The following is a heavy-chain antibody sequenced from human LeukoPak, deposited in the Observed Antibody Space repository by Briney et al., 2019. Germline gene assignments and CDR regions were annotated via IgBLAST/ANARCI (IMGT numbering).Heavy chain of an antibody. CDR1: GGSISSSDYY. J-gene: IGHJ4*02. CDR2: IYYSGNT. D-gene: IGHD5-18*01. CDR3: ARVQYSYGLAFDY. Sequence: SETLSLTCTVSGGSISSSDYYWAWIRQSPGKGLEWIGTIYYSGNTYYNPSLKSRVTISVDKSKNQFSLKLSSVTAADTAVYYCARVQYSYGLAFDYWGQGTLVTVSS. V-gene: IGHV4-39*07.